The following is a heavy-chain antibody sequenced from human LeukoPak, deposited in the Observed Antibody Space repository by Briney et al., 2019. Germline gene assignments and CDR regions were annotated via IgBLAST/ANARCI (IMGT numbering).Heavy chain of an antibody. Sequence: SETLSLTCTVSGGSISSNSYYWGWIRQPPGKGLEWIGSIYYGGSTYYNPSLKSRLTISVDTSKNQFSLKLSSVTAADTAMYYCARSLWFGDHMSGWFDPWGQGTLVTVSS. CDR1: GGSISSNSYY. D-gene: IGHD3-10*01. CDR3: ARSLWFGDHMSGWFDP. V-gene: IGHV4-39*07. J-gene: IGHJ5*02. CDR2: IYYGGST.